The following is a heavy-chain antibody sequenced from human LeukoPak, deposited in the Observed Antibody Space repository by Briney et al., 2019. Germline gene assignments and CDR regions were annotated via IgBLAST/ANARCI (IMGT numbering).Heavy chain of an antibody. CDR1: GFTFSRYW. Sequence: GGSLRLSCAASGFTFSRYWMHWVRQAPGKGLVWVSRINSDGSSTSYADSVKGRFTISRDNTKNTLYLQMNSLRAEDTAVYYCARDDGSGWYGYWGQGTLVTVS. D-gene: IGHD6-19*01. CDR3: ARDDGSGWYGY. J-gene: IGHJ4*02. V-gene: IGHV3-74*01. CDR2: INSDGSST.